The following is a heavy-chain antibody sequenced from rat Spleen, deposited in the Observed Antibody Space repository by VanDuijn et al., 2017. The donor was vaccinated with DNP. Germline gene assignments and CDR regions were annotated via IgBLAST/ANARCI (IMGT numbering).Heavy chain of an antibody. CDR1: GFTFTNFP. Sequence: EVQLVESGGGLVQPGRSMKLSCAASGFTFTNFPMAWVRQAPTKGLEWVATITTSGGTNYYRDSLKGRFTISRDNAKSTLYLQMESLKSEDTATYYCAKDSYYSPFDYWGQGVMVTVSS. CDR2: ITTSGGTN. V-gene: IGHV5-46*01. J-gene: IGHJ2*01. D-gene: IGHD1-1*01. CDR3: AKDSYYSPFDY.